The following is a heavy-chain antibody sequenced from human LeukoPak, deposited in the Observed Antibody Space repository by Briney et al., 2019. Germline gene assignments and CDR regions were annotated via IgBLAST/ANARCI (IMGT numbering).Heavy chain of an antibody. CDR1: GFTFSSYA. D-gene: IGHD4-17*01. Sequence: GGSLRLSCGASGFTFSSYAMSWVRQAPGKGLEWVSAISGSGGSTYYADSVKGRFTISRDNSKNTLYLQMNSLRAEDTAVYYCAKDSDHGDYFDYWGQGTLVTVSS. CDR2: ISGSGGST. V-gene: IGHV3-23*01. CDR3: AKDSDHGDYFDY. J-gene: IGHJ4*02.